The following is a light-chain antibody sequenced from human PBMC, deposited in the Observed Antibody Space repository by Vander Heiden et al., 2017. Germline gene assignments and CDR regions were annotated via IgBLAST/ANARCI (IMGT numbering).Light chain of an antibody. J-gene: IGLJ2*01. CDR2: HNN. CDR1: SSNIGSQY. CDR3: GAWDSSLGARWV. Sequence: QSVLTQPPPVSAAPGQKVTISCSGSSSNIGSQYVSWYQHLPGTAPKLLIYHNNKRPSGIPDRFSGSKSGTSATLGIAGLQTGDEADYYCGAWDSSLGARWVFGGGTKLTVL. V-gene: IGLV1-51*01.